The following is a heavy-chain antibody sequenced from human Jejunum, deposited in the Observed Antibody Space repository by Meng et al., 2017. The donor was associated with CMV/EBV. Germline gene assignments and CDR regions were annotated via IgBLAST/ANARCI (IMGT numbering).Heavy chain of an antibody. CDR3: ARAKNYDFWSGFYLNWFDP. V-gene: IGHV1-8*01. CDR1: FTTYD. Sequence: FTTYDINWVRQATGQGLEWMGWMNINTGKTGYSQKFQGRVTMTRDTSVSTAYMELSSLTSEDTAVYYCARAKNYDFWSGFYLNWFDPWGRGTLVTVSS. D-gene: IGHD3-3*01. CDR2: MNINTGKT. J-gene: IGHJ5*02.